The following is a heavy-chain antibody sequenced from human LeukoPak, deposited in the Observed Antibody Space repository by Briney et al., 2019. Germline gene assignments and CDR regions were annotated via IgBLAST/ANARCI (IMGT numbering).Heavy chain of an antibody. CDR3: ARGGVAVAGTLWYFDP. Sequence: GGSLRLSCAASGFTFGDHAMTWVRQAPGKGLEYVSGISSNGGSTYYANSVKGRFTVSRDNSKNTLYLQMGSLRAEDMAVYYCARGGVAVAGTLWYFDPWGRGTLVTVSS. D-gene: IGHD6-19*01. CDR2: ISSNGGST. CDR1: GFTFGDHA. V-gene: IGHV3-64*01. J-gene: IGHJ2*01.